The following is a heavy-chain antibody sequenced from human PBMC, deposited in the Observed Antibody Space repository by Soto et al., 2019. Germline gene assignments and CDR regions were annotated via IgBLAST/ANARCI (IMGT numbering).Heavy chain of an antibody. Sequence: ESGGGVVQPGRSLRLSCAASGFTFSDYGMHWVRQAPGKGLEWVAVISYDGSNKYYADSVKGRFTISRDNSKNTLYLQMNSLRAEDTAVYFCAKNEYSSGWYIDDYWGQGTLVTVSS. D-gene: IGHD6-19*01. J-gene: IGHJ4*02. CDR2: ISYDGSNK. CDR3: AKNEYSSGWYIDDY. CDR1: GFTFSDYG. V-gene: IGHV3-30*18.